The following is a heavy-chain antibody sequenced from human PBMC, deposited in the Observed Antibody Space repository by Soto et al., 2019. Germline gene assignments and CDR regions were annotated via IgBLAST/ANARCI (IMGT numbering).Heavy chain of an antibody. J-gene: IGHJ4*02. CDR1: GGSISSGDYY. D-gene: IGHD3-10*01. Sequence: PSETLSLTCTVSGGSISSGDYYWSWIRQPPGKGLEWIGYIYYSGSTYYNPSLKSRVTISVDTSKNQFSLKLSSVTAADTAVYYCGCGELGFLFAFWGQGTLVTVAS. CDR2: IYYSGST. CDR3: GCGELGFLFAF. V-gene: IGHV4-30-4*01.